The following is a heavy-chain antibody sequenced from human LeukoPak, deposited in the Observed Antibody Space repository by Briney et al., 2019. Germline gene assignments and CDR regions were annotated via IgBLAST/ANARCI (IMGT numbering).Heavy chain of an antibody. CDR3: ARVRIQLWLNFCY. J-gene: IGHJ4*02. D-gene: IGHD5-18*01. Sequence: ASVKVSCKASGYTFTGYYMNWVRQAPGQGLEWMGWINPNSGGTNYAQKFQGRVTMTRDTSISTAYMELSRLRSDDTAVYDCARVRIQLWLNFCYWGQGTLVTVSS. CDR1: GYTFTGYY. CDR2: INPNSGGT. V-gene: IGHV1-2*02.